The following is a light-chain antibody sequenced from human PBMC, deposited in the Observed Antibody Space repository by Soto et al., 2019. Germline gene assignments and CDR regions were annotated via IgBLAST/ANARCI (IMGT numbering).Light chain of an antibody. V-gene: IGLV2-14*01. CDR1: SSDVGGYNY. J-gene: IGLJ1*01. CDR2: EVS. Sequence: QSALTQPASVSGSPGQSITISCTGTSSDVGGYNYVSWYQKHPDKAPKLMIYEVSDRPSGVSNRFSGSKSGNTASLTISGLQAEDEADYYCSSYTISSTDVFGTGTKLTVL. CDR3: SSYTISSTDV.